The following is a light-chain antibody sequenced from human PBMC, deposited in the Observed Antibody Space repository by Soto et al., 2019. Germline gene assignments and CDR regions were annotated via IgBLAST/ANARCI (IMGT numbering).Light chain of an antibody. V-gene: IGKV1-5*03. CDR1: QTISSW. CDR2: KAS. Sequence: DIQMNHSPSTLSASVRDRVTITCRASQTISSWLAWFQQRPGRAPKFLIYKASSLKNGVPLRFSGSGSGTQFTLTISSLQPDDFATYYCQQYNSAWTFGQGTKVDIK. J-gene: IGKJ1*01. CDR3: QQYNSAWT.